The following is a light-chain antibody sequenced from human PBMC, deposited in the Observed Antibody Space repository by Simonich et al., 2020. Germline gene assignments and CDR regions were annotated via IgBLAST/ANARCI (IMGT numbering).Light chain of an antibody. J-gene: IGKJ1*01. CDR3: QQYNNWWT. CDR2: GAS. V-gene: IGKV3-15*01. Sequence: EIVMTQSPSTLSVTPGERDTLSCRASQSVSSNLAWYQQKPGQAPRLRIYGASTRATGIPARFSGSGSGTEFTLTISSMQSEDFAVYYCQQYNNWWTFGQGTKVEIK. CDR1: QSVSSN.